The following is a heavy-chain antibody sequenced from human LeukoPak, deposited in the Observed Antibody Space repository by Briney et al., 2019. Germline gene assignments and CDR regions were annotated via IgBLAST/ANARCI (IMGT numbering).Heavy chain of an antibody. D-gene: IGHD2-2*01. CDR3: AREVNVPAGSDGFDI. V-gene: IGHV4-30-4*01. CDR1: GDSTTSANYF. Sequence: SETLSLTCTVSGDSTTSANYFWSWIRQPPGEDLEWIGYMPYNGGASYNPSLRGRATISLDTSKNEFSLRLSSVTAPDTAIYYCAREVNVPAGSDGFDIWGQGTMVTVSP. CDR2: MPYNGGA. J-gene: IGHJ3*02.